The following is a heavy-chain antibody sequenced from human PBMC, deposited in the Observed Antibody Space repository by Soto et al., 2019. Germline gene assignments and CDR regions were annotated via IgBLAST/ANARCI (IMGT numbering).Heavy chain of an antibody. D-gene: IGHD1-26*01. Sequence: EVQLVESGGGLVQPGGSLRLSCAASGFSFNTFEMNWVRQAPGKGLEWVSYISSSGSTIYYADSVKGRFTVSRDNGKNSLYLQMNSLRAEDTAVYYCAYGGSCDYWGQGTQVTVSS. V-gene: IGHV3-48*03. CDR3: AYGGSCDY. CDR2: ISSSGSTI. J-gene: IGHJ4*02. CDR1: GFSFNTFE.